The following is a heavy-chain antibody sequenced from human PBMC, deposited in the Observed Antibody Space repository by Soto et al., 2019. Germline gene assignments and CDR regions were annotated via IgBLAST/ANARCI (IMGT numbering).Heavy chain of an antibody. D-gene: IGHD1-1*01. CDR2: MIAMFGTP. Sequence: QVQLVQSGAEVKKPGSSVKVSCKASGGTFSSYAISWVRQAPGQGLEWMGGMIAMFGTPNYAQKFQGRVTITADESTSTAYMEVRSLRSEDTAVYYCARGGHKWNDSCVFDYWGQGTLVTVSS. J-gene: IGHJ4*02. V-gene: IGHV1-69*12. CDR3: ARGGHKWNDSCVFDY. CDR1: GGTFSSYA.